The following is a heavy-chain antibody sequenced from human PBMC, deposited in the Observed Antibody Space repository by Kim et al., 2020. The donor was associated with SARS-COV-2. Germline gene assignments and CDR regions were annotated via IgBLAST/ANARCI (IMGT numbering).Heavy chain of an antibody. Sequence: YAAPVKGRFTLSRENSKNTLYLQMNSLRAEDTAVYYCARDGSSGSYPFDPWGQGTLVTVSS. V-gene: IGHV3-33*01. CDR3: ARDGSSGSYPFDP. J-gene: IGHJ5*02. D-gene: IGHD3-10*01.